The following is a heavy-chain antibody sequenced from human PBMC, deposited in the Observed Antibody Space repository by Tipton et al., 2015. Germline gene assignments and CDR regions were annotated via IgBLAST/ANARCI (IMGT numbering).Heavy chain of an antibody. D-gene: IGHD5-24*01. CDR3: ARDLEHGMDV. Sequence: SLRLSCAASGFIFSDYWMDWVRQAPGKGLEWVANIREDGSEKYYVDSVKGRFTISRDNAKNSLYLQMNSLRAEDTAVYFCARDLEHGMDVWGQGTTVTVSS. CDR1: GFIFSDYW. CDR2: IREDGSEK. J-gene: IGHJ6*02. V-gene: IGHV3-7*03.